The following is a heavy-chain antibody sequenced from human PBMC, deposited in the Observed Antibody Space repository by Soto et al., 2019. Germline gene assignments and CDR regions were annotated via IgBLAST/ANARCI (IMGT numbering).Heavy chain of an antibody. D-gene: IGHD6-13*01. CDR3: ARGRRSSRWSPRDPNSNWFDP. CDR1: GGSISGYY. CDR2: INHSGST. Sequence: PSDTLSLTCAVYGGSISGYYWSWIRQPPGKGLEWIGEINHSGSTNYNPSLKSRVTISVDTSKNQFSLKLSSVTAADTAVYYCARGRRSSRWSPRDPNSNWFDPWGQGTLVTVSS. J-gene: IGHJ5*02. V-gene: IGHV4-34*01.